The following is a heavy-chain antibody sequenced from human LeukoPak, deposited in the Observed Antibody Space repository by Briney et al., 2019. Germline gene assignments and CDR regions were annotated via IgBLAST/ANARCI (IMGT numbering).Heavy chain of an antibody. D-gene: IGHD6-19*01. CDR2: IWYDGSNK. CDR1: GFTFSSYG. Sequence: GALRLSCAASGFTFSSYGMHWVRQAPGKGLEWVAVIWYDGSNKFYGDSVKGRFIISRDNSKNTLYLQMNSLRAEDTAVYYCASHAGWESDYWGQGTQVTVSS. CDR3: ASHAGWESDY. V-gene: IGHV3-33*01. J-gene: IGHJ4*02.